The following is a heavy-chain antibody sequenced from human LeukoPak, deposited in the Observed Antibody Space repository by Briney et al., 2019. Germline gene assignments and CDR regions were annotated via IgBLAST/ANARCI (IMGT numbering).Heavy chain of an antibody. CDR2: IYYSGST. CDR3: ASSSSITMIVVPQAFDI. Sequence: SETLSLTCTVSGGSISSSSYYWGWIRQPPGKGLEWIGRIYYSGSTYYNPSLKSRVTISVDTSKNQFSLKLSSVTAADTAVYYCASSSSITMIVVPQAFDIWGQGTMVTVSS. CDR1: GGSISSSSYY. V-gene: IGHV4-39*07. J-gene: IGHJ3*02. D-gene: IGHD3-22*01.